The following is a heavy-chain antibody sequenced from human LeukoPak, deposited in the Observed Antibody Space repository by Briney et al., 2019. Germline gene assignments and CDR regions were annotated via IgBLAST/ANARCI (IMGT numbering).Heavy chain of an antibody. CDR3: ARDTYHYGSGSEYYMDV. V-gene: IGHV1-69*05. J-gene: IGHJ6*03. D-gene: IGHD3-10*01. CDR2: IIPIFGTA. Sequence: SVKVSCKASGYTFTGYYMHWVRQAPGQGLEWLGGIIPIFGTANYAQKFQGRVTITTDESTSTAYMELSSLRSEDTAVYYCARDTYHYGSGSEYYMDVWGKGTTVTVSS. CDR1: GYTFTGYY.